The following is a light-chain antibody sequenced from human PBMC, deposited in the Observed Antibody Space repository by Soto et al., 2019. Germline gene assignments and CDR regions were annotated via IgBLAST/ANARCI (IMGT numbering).Light chain of an antibody. CDR1: SSDVGSYNR. Sequence: QSALTQPPSVSGSPGQSVTISCTGTSSDVGSYNRVSWYQQPPGTAPKLMIYEVSNRPSGVPDRFSGSKSGNTASLTISGPQAEDESDYYCSSYTSTNTVIFGGGAKITVL. CDR3: SSYTSTNTVI. V-gene: IGLV2-18*02. CDR2: EVS. J-gene: IGLJ2*01.